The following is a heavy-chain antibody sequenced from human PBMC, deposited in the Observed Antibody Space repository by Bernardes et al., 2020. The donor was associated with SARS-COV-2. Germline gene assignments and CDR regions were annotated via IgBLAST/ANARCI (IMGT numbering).Heavy chain of an antibody. CDR1: RGSISNYH. V-gene: IGHV4-59*01. J-gene: IGHJ4*02. CDR3: ARDSLVGYFDY. Sequence: SETLSLTCTVSRGSISNYHWNWVRQPPGKGLELIGYIYNSGSSNSNPSPTSRVTISLDTSKNQFSLKLSSVTAGDAAVYYCARDSLVGYFDYWGQGTLVTVSS. D-gene: IGHD3-16*02. CDR2: IYNSGSS.